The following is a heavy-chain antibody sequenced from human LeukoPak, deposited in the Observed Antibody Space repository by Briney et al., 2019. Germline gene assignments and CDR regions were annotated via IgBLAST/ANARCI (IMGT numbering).Heavy chain of an antibody. J-gene: IGHJ4*02. CDR1: GFTFNSYW. CDR2: VDIDGNRT. CDR3: ARGGVDY. V-gene: IGHV3-74*01. D-gene: IGHD3-16*01. Sequence: GGSLRLSCVASGFTFNSYWMHWVRQAPGKGLVWVSHVDIDGNRTSFADSVKGRFTISRDNAKNTVYLQMNSLRAEDTAVYYCARGGVDYWGQGTLVTVSS.